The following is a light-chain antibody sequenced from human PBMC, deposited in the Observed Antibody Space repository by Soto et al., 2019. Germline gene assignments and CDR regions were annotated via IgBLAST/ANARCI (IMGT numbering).Light chain of an antibody. CDR1: QGIRTE. CDR3: LQDNSYPRT. CDR2: AAS. V-gene: IGKV1-6*01. Sequence: AIQMTQSPSSLYASVGDRVTITCRASQGIRTELGWYQQKPGKAPRLLIYAASTLQRGVQSRFSGSGSGTDCTLTIRSMQPEDFATYYCLQDNSYPRTVGQGIEVEIK. J-gene: IGKJ1*01.